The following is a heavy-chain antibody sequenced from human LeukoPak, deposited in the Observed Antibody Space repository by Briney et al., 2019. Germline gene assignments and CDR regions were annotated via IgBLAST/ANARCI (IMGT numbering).Heavy chain of an antibody. J-gene: IGHJ6*03. Sequence: SETLSLTCTVSGGSISSSSYYWGWIRQPPGKGPEWIGSIYYSGSTYYNPSLKSRVTISVDTSKNQFSLKLSSVTAADTAVYYCARLYSGSYYFYYYYMDVWGKGTTVTISS. CDR3: ARLYSGSYYFYYYYMDV. CDR1: GGSISSSSYY. CDR2: IYYSGST. D-gene: IGHD1-26*01. V-gene: IGHV4-39*01.